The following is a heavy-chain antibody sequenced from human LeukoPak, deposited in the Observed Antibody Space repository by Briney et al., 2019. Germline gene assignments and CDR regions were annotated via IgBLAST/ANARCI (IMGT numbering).Heavy chain of an antibody. CDR3: ARAPRIAARPAYIYYGMDV. V-gene: IGHV4-34*01. CDR1: GESFSEYY. CDR2: INHSGST. Sequence: SETLSLTCAVYGESFSEYYWSWIRQPPGKGLEWIGEINHSGSTNYNPSLKSRVTISVDTSKNQFSLKLTSVTAADTAVYYCARAPRIAARPAYIYYGMDVWGQGTTVTVSS. J-gene: IGHJ6*01. D-gene: IGHD6-6*01.